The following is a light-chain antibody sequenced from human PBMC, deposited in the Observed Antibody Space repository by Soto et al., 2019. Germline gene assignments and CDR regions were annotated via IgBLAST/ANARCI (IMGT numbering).Light chain of an antibody. Sequence: EIVLTQSPGTLSLSPGESATLSCRTSQTTSGKYLAWYQQRPGLAPRLLVYGASRRATGIPDRFRGSGSGTEFTLTISGLEPEDFAVYFCQHYGSSPPGTFGQGTRLEIK. CDR2: GAS. V-gene: IGKV3-20*01. CDR1: QTTSGKY. CDR3: QHYGSSPPGT. J-gene: IGKJ5*01.